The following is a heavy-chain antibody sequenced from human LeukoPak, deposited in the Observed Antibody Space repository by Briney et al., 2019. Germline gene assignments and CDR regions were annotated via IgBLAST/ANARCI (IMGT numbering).Heavy chain of an antibody. J-gene: IGHJ6*03. CDR3: ARTTEGYCSSASCFGFSYSYYMDV. CDR2: IYNRGST. Sequence: SPSLSCTVSVVSPTSSSYYSGWICQPPGERLEWGVSIYNRGSTYYNPSLTSRVTISVDTSKSQFSLKLSSVIAADTAVYYCARTTEGYCSSASCFGFSYSYYMDVWGKGTTVTISS. CDR1: VVSPTSSSYY. D-gene: IGHD2-2*01. V-gene: IGHV4-39*07.